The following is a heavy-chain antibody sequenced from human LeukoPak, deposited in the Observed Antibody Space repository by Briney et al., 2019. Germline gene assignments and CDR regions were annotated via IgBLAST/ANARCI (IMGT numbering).Heavy chain of an antibody. CDR1: GGSLSIYY. J-gene: IGHJ4*02. CDR2: INDRGST. V-gene: IGHV4-59*01. CDR3: ARSSSASYHHAFGL. Sequence: PSETLSLTCTVSGGSLSIYYWSRLRQSPGKGLEWIAFINDRGSTNYIPSLMSRATISMDTSKSQVSLTLNSVTPADAGVYFCARSSSASYHHAFGLWGQGILVTVSP. D-gene: IGHD3-10*01.